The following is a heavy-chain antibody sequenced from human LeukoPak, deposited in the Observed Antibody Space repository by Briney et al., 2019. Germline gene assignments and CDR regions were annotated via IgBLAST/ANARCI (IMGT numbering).Heavy chain of an antibody. Sequence: PGGSLRLSCVASGFMFSGYWMSWVRQTPGKGLEWVANINQGASEKYYVDSVKGRFTISRDNANNSLYLQMNSLRAEDTAVYYCARHCSSTNCRAYWGQGTLVTVSS. CDR2: INQGASEK. D-gene: IGHD2-2*01. CDR3: ARHCSSTNCRAY. J-gene: IGHJ4*02. CDR1: GFMFSGYW. V-gene: IGHV3-7*01.